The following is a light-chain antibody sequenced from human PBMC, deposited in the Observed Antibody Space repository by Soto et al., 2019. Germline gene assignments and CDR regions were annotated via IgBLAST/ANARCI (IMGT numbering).Light chain of an antibody. CDR1: QSISTL. J-gene: IGKJ1*01. V-gene: IGKV1-5*01. Sequence: DIQMTQSPSTLTASVGDRVTITCRASQSISTLLAWYQQKPGKAPELLISDASSLESGVPSRFSGSGSGAEFTLTISSLQPDDFATYYCQQYSSYSLWTFGQGTKVDIK. CDR3: QQYSSYSLWT. CDR2: DAS.